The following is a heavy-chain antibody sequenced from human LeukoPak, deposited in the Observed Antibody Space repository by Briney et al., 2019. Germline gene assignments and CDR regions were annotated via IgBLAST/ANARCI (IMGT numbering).Heavy chain of an antibody. J-gene: IGHJ6*03. CDR3: ASTSLYPYYYYYYMDV. CDR1: GFTFSSYS. V-gene: IGHV3-21*04. CDR2: ISSSGSTI. D-gene: IGHD2-2*01. Sequence: GGSLRLSCAASGFTFSSYSMNWVGQAPGKGLEWVSSISSSGSTIYYADSVKGRFTISRDNAKNSLYLQMNSLRAEDTAVYYCASTSLYPYYYYYYMDVWGKGTTVTVSS.